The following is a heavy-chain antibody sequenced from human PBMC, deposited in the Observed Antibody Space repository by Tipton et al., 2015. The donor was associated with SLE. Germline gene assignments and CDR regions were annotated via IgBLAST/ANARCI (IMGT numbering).Heavy chain of an antibody. CDR2: ISSSSSYI. J-gene: IGHJ4*02. D-gene: IGHD3-3*01. CDR1: GFTFSSYS. Sequence: SLRLSCAASGFTFSSYSMNWVRQAPGRGLEWVSSISSSSSYIYYADSVKGRFTISRDNAKNSLYLQMNGLRAEDTAVYYCARSPYDFWSGDYWGQGTLVTVSS. CDR3: ARSPYDFWSGDY. V-gene: IGHV3-21*01.